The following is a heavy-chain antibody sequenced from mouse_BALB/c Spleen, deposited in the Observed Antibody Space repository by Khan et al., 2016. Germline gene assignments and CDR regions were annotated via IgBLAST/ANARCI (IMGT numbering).Heavy chain of an antibody. J-gene: IGHJ2*01. CDR3: ARSGGNFDY. V-gene: IGHV9-3*02. Sequence: QFQLVQSGPELKKPGETVKISCKASGYTFTNYGMNWVKQAPGKGLKWMGWINTNTGEPTYAEEFKGRFAFSLETSASTAYLQINNLKTEDTATYFCARSGGNFDYWGQGTTLTVSS. CDR2: INTNTGEP. CDR1: GYTFTNYG. D-gene: IGHD3-1*01.